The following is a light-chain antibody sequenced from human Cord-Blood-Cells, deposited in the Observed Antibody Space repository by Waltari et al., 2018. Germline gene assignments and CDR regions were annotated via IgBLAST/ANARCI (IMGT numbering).Light chain of an antibody. J-gene: IGKJ2*01. V-gene: IGKV1-39*01. Sequence: IQMTQSPSSLSASVGDRVTITCRASQSISSYLNWDQQKPGKAPKLLIYAASSLQSGVPSRFSGSGSGKDFTLTISSLQPEDFATYYCQQSYSTPYTFGQGTKLEIK. CDR2: AAS. CDR1: QSISSY. CDR3: QQSYSTPYT.